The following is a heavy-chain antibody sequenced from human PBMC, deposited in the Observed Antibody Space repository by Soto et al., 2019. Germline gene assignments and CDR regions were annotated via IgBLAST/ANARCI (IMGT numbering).Heavy chain of an antibody. V-gene: IGHV4-34*01. D-gene: IGHD2-15*01. CDR3: ARGRVSHTGYCSGGSCYSFVFGFDY. CDR2: INHSGST. CDR1: GGSFSGYY. J-gene: IGHJ4*02. Sequence: SETLSLTCAVYGGSFSGYYWSWIRQPPGKGLEWIGEINHSGSTNYNPSLKSRVTISVDTSKNQFSLKLSSVTAADTAVYYCARGRVSHTGYCSGGSCYSFVFGFDYWGQGTLVTVSS.